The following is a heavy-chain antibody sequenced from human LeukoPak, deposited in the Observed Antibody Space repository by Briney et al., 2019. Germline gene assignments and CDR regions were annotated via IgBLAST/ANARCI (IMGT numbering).Heavy chain of an antibody. CDR1: GGSISSYY. Sequence: SETLSLTCTVSGGSISSYYWSWIRQPPGKGLESIGYIYYSGSTNYNPSLKSRVTISVDTSKNQFSLKLSSVTAADTAVYYCARTTVTLKDFDYWGQGTLVTVSS. J-gene: IGHJ4*02. CDR2: IYYSGST. V-gene: IGHV4-59*01. D-gene: IGHD4-17*01. CDR3: ARTTVTLKDFDY.